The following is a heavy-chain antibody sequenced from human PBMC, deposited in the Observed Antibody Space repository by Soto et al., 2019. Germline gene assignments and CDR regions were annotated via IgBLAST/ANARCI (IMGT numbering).Heavy chain of an antibody. V-gene: IGHV1-8*01. CDR1: GYTFTSYD. Sequence: ASVKVSCKASGYTFTSYDINWVRQATGQGLEWMGWMNPNSGNTGYAQKFQGRVTMTRNTSISTAYMELSSLRSEDTAVYYCARRLASSGYWAFDIWGQGTMVTVSS. CDR2: MNPNSGNT. CDR3: ARRLASSGYWAFDI. D-gene: IGHD3-22*01. J-gene: IGHJ3*02.